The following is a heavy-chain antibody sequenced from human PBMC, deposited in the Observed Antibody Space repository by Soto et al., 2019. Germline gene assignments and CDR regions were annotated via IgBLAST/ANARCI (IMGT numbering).Heavy chain of an antibody. D-gene: IGHD5-12*01. CDR3: GRDLEMATRTSDY. CDR1: GFTLSGYA. J-gene: IGHJ4*02. V-gene: IGHV3-30-3*01. Sequence: QVQLVESGGGVVQPGRSLRLSCAASGFTLSGYAMHWVRQAPGKGLEWVAVISYDGSNKYYADSVKGRFTISRDNSKNTLYLQMNSLRAEDTGVYYWGRDLEMATRTSDYWGQGTLVTVSS. CDR2: ISYDGSNK.